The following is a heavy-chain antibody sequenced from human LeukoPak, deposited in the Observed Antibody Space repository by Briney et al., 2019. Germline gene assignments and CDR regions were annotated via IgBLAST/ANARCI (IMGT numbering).Heavy chain of an antibody. CDR3: ARGLRYSISPFDY. CDR1: GFTFSNAW. CDR2: ISGGSGTI. D-gene: IGHD3-16*02. V-gene: IGHV3-48*02. Sequence: GGSLRLSCEASGFTFSNAWMNWVRQAPGKGLEWVSYISGGSGTINYADKVKGRFTISRDNAKNSLFLQMNSRRDKDTAVYYCARGLRYSISPFDYWGQGTLVTVSS. J-gene: IGHJ4*02.